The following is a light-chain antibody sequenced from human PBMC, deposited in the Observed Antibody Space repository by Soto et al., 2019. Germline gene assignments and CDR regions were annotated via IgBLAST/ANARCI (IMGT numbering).Light chain of an antibody. J-gene: IGKJ4*01. CDR3: QQLDSYPLT. CDR2: GAS. CDR1: QGISSY. Sequence: DIQLTQSPSFLSASLGGRFTITCRASQGISSYLAWYHQKPGKAPKLLIYGASTLQSGVPSRFSGSGSGTDFTLTISSLQPEDFATYYCQQLDSYPLTFGGGTKVDI. V-gene: IGKV1-9*01.